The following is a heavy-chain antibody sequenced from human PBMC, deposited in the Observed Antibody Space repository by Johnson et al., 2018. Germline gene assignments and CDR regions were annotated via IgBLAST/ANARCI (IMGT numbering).Heavy chain of an antibody. Sequence: EVQLVESGGGLVQPGRSLRLSCAASGFTFDDYAMHWVRQAPGKGLEWVSGISWNSGSIGYADSVKGRFTISRDNAKNSRYRQMKSVRAEDTALYYCAKGALITMVRGFQGYYMDVWGKGTTVTVSS. V-gene: IGHV3-9*01. J-gene: IGHJ6*03. CDR1: GFTFDDYA. CDR2: ISWNSGSI. D-gene: IGHD3-10*01. CDR3: AKGALITMVRGFQGYYMDV.